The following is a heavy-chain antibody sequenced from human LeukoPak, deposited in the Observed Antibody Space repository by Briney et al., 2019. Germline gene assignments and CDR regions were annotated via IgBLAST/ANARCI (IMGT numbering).Heavy chain of an antibody. CDR3: VRIEWRYAHFDY. CDR1: GYTFTGYY. Sequence: SVKVSCKASGYTFTGYYMHWVRQAPGQGLEWMGWINPNSGGTNYAQKFQGRVTMTRDTSISTAYMELSRLRSDDTAVYYCVRIEWRYAHFDYWGQGTLVTVSS. CDR2: INPNSGGT. V-gene: IGHV1-2*02. D-gene: IGHD2-15*01. J-gene: IGHJ4*02.